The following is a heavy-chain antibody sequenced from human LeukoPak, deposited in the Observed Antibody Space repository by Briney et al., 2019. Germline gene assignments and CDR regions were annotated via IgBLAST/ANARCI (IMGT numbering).Heavy chain of an antibody. D-gene: IGHD6-13*01. CDR2: ISYDGSNK. CDR1: GFTFSSYA. Sequence: GGSLRLSCAAAGFTFSSYAMHSVRQAPGKGLEWVAVISYDGSNKYYADSVKGRFTISRDNSKNTLYLQMNSLGAEDTAVYYCAKDRARFIAAALGDYWGQGTLVTVSS. CDR3: AKDRARFIAAALGDY. J-gene: IGHJ4*02. V-gene: IGHV3-30*04.